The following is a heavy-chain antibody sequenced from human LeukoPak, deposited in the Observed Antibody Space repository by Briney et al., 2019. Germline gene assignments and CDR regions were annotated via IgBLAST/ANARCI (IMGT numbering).Heavy chain of an antibody. V-gene: IGHV3-7*01. CDR1: GFTFSSYS. J-gene: IGHJ4*02. D-gene: IGHD1-26*01. Sequence: GGSLRLSCAASGFTFSSYSMSWVRQAPGKGLEWVANIKQDGSEKNYVGSVKGRFTISRDNAKKTLFLQMNSLRAEDTGVYYCARGPAANSGNYYVGDYWGQGTLVTVSS. CDR2: IKQDGSEK. CDR3: ARGPAANSGNYYVGDY.